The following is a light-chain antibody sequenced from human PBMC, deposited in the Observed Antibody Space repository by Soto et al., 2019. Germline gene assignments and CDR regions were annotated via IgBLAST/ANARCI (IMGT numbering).Light chain of an antibody. V-gene: IGKV3-15*01. CDR2: GAA. J-gene: IGKJ4*01. Sequence: EIVMTQSPAILSVSPGERATLSCRANQSISSNLAWYQQKPGQAPRRLIYGAATRATGIPARFSGSGSGTDFTLTINSLQSEDFAVYYCQMYNNWVGTFGGGTKVEIK. CDR1: QSISSN. CDR3: QMYNNWVGT.